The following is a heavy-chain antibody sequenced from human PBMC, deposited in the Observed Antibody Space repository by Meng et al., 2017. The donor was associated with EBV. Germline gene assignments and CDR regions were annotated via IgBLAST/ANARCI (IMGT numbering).Heavy chain of an antibody. Sequence: EVQLVESVGGLLPPGGSLRPSCAASGFTVSSNYMSWVRQAPGKGLEWVSVIYSGGSTYYADSVKGRFTISRDNSKNTLYLQMNSLRAEDTAVYYCAKHRLGPLDYWGQGTLVTVSS. J-gene: IGHJ4*02. V-gene: IGHV3-53*01. CDR2: IYSGGST. CDR3: AKHRLGPLDY. CDR1: GFTVSSNY. D-gene: IGHD5-12*01.